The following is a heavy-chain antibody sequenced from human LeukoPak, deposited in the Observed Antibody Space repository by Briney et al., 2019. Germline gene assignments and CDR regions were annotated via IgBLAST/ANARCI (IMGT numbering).Heavy chain of an antibody. Sequence: GGSLRLSCAASGFTFSSYEMNWVRGATGKGVEWVSYISSSGSTIYYADSVKGRFTISRDNAKNSLYLQMNSLRAEDTAVYYCARGYYDSSGYYYVWYFDYWGQGTLVTVSS. CDR2: ISSSGSTI. CDR1: GFTFSSYE. V-gene: IGHV3-48*03. D-gene: IGHD3-22*01. CDR3: ARGYYDSSGYYYVWYFDY. J-gene: IGHJ4*02.